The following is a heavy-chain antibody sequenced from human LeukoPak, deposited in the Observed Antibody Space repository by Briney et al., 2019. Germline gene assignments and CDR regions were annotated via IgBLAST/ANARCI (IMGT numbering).Heavy chain of an antibody. Sequence: PGGSPRLSCSASGFTFSTYPMHWVRQAPGKGLEYVSAISSNGDSTYYADSVKGRFTISRDNSENTLFLQMSSLRTEDTAMYYCVKLEWGYYYHSWGQGALVTVSS. CDR1: GFTFSTYP. J-gene: IGHJ4*02. CDR2: ISSNGDST. D-gene: IGHD3-22*01. V-gene: IGHV3-64D*09. CDR3: VKLEWGYYYHS.